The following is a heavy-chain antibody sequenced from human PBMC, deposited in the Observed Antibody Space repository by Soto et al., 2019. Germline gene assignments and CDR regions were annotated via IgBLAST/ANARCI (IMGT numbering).Heavy chain of an antibody. J-gene: IGHJ4*02. D-gene: IGHD2-8*02. CDR1: GGSFSGYY. CDR2: INHSGST. V-gene: IGHV4-34*01. CDR3: ARDKITGLFDY. Sequence: SSETLSLTCAGYGGSFSGYYWTWIRQPPGTGLEWIGEINHSGSTNYNPSLKSRVTISVDTSKNQFSLKLTSVTAADTAVYYCARDKITGLFDYWGQGTLVTVS.